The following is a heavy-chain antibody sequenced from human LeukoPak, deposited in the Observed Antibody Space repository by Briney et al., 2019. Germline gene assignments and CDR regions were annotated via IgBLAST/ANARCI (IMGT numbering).Heavy chain of an antibody. CDR2: IYYSGST. Sequence: PSQTLSLTCTVSGDSISSGGYYWSWIRQHPGKGLEWIGHIYYSGSTYYNPSLKSRVTISLDTSKNQFSRKLSSVTAADTAVYYCARGNYGDYGDAFDIWGQGTMVTVSS. CDR3: ARGNYGDYGDAFDI. D-gene: IGHD4-17*01. CDR1: GDSISSGGYY. V-gene: IGHV4-31*03. J-gene: IGHJ3*02.